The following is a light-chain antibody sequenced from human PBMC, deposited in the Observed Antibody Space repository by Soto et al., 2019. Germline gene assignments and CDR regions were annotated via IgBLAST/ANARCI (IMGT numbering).Light chain of an antibody. CDR2: DAS. V-gene: IGKV3-11*01. CDR3: QQRSNWPRT. J-gene: IGKJ2*02. CDR1: ESVRNY. Sequence: EIVLTQSPATLSLSPGERATLSCRASESVRNYLAWYRQKPGQAPRLLIYDASNRATGIPTRFSGSGSGTDFTLTISSLEPDDFAVYYWQQRSNWPRTFGQGTKLEIK.